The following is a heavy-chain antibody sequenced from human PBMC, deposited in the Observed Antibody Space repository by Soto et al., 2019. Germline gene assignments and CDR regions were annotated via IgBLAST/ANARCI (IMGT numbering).Heavy chain of an antibody. D-gene: IGHD3-22*01. CDR2: IYYSGST. CDR3: AISRGYADWFDP. Sequence: QVQLQESGPGLVKPSQTLSLTCTVSGGSISSGGYYWSWIRQHPGKGLEWIGYIYYSGSTYYNPSVTSRVTISADTSKNQFSQKLRSVTAADTAVYYCAISRGYADWFDPWGQGTLVTVSS. CDR1: GGSISSGGYY. J-gene: IGHJ5*02. V-gene: IGHV4-31*03.